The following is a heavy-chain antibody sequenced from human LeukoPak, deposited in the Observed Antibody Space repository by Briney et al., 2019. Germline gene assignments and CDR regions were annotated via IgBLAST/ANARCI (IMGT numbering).Heavy chain of an antibody. CDR1: GGSINSGDYY. V-gene: IGHV4-30-4*03. CDR2: IYNSGST. CDR3: KFGGVIADQEYYFDY. J-gene: IGHJ4*02. Sequence: PSETLSLTCTVSGGSINSGDYYWSWIRQPPGTGLEWIGYIYNSGSTYCNPSLKSRVTISLDTSKNQFSLKLSSVTAADTAVYYCKFGGVIADQEYYFDYWGQGTLVTVSS. D-gene: IGHD3-16*02.